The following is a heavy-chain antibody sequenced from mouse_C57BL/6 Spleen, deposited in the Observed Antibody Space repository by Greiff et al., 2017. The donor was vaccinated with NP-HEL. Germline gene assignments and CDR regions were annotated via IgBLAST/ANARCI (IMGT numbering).Heavy chain of an antibody. V-gene: IGHV1-82*01. D-gene: IGHD2-2*01. CDR3: ARGNSYYGYLYAMDY. J-gene: IGHJ4*01. Sequence: QVQLQQSGPELVKPGASVKISCKASGYAFSSSWMNWVKQRPGKGLEWIGRIYPGDGDTNYNGKFKGKATLTADKSSSTAYMQLSSLTSEDSAVYFCARGNSYYGYLYAMDYWGQGTSVTVSS. CDR1: GYAFSSSW. CDR2: IYPGDGDT.